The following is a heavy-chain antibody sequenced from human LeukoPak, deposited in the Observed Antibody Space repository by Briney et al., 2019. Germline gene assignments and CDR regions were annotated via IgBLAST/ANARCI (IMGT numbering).Heavy chain of an antibody. CDR2: ITPMFGTA. Sequence: SVKVSCKASGGTFSRYAISWVRQAPGQGLEWMGGITPMFGTANYAQKFQGRVTITADESTRTAYMDLKSPKFEDTAVYYCARDAAIYDSGAYYYLWWGQGTLVTVSS. V-gene: IGHV1-69*13. J-gene: IGHJ4*02. CDR1: GGTFSRYA. CDR3: ARDAAIYDSGAYYYLW. D-gene: IGHD3-22*01.